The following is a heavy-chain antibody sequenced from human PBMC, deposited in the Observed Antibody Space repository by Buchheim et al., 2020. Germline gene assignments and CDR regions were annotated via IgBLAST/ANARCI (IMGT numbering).Heavy chain of an antibody. V-gene: IGHV4-59*01. D-gene: IGHD3-3*01. Sequence: QVQLQESGPGLVKPSETLSLTCTVSGGSISSYYWSWIRQPPGKGLEWIGSIYYSGSTNYNPSLKSRVTISVDTSKNQFSLKLSSVTAADTAVYYCARELRFLEWLPRENWFDPWGQGTL. CDR1: GGSISSYY. CDR2: IYYSGST. J-gene: IGHJ5*02. CDR3: ARELRFLEWLPRENWFDP.